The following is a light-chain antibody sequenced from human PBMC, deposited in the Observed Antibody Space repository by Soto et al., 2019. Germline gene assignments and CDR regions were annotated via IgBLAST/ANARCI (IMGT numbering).Light chain of an antibody. CDR2: GAS. V-gene: IGKV3-20*01. CDR1: QSVSNY. J-gene: IGKJ1*01. Sequence: EIVLTQYPATLSLSPGERATLSCRASQSVSNYLAWYQQKPGQAPRLLIYGASSRATGIPDRFSGSGSGTDFTLTISRLEPEDFAVYNCQQYGTSPPTFGQGTKVDIK. CDR3: QQYGTSPPT.